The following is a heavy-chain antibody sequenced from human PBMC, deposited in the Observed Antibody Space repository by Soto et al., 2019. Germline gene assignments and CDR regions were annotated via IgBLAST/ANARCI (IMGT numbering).Heavy chain of an antibody. CDR2: ISYDGSNK. J-gene: IGHJ6*02. CDR1: GFTFSSYG. CDR3: AKDDRDSSGWYCCAPCHGMDV. V-gene: IGHV3-30*18. Sequence: QVQLVESGGGVVQPGRSLRLSCAASGFTFSSYGMHWVRQAPGKGLAWVAVISYDGSNKYYADSVKGGFTISRYKCKNTLYLQMNSLRAEDTAVYYCAKDDRDSSGWYCCAPCHGMDVWGQGTTVTVSS. D-gene: IGHD6-19*01.